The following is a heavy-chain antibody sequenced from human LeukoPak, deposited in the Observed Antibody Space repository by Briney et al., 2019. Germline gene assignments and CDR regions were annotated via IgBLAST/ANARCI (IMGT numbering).Heavy chain of an antibody. CDR3: AGPPSVF. Sequence: GGSLRLTCATSGFNFNSKWMTWVRQAPGKGLEWVANINQDGSEKYHGDSVKGRFTISRDNAKSSLFLEMSSLRAEDTAVYYCAGPPSVFWGQRTLVAVSS. CDR1: GFNFNSKW. V-gene: IGHV3-7*01. J-gene: IGHJ4*02. CDR2: INQDGSEK. D-gene: IGHD5/OR15-5a*01.